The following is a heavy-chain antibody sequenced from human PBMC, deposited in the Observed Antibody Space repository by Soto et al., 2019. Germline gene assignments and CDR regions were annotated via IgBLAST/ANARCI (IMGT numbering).Heavy chain of an antibody. V-gene: IGHV1-69*02. CDR2: IIPILGIA. CDR3: AINNYYDSSGPTYYYGMDV. J-gene: IGHJ6*02. D-gene: IGHD3-22*01. CDR1: GGTLSSYT. Sequence: QVQLVQSGAEVKKPGSSVKVSCKASGGTLSSYTISWVRQAPGQGLEWMGRIIPILGIANYAQKFQGRVTITADKSTSTAYMELSSLRSEDTAVYYCAINNYYDSSGPTYYYGMDVWGQGTTVTVSS.